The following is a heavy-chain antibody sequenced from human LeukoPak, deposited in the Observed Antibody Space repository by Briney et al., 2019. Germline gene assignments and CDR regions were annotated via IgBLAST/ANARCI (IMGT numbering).Heavy chain of an antibody. CDR2: ISSSSSYI. Sequence: KPGGSLRLSCAASGFTFSSYSMNWVRQAPGKGLECVSSISSSSSYIYYADSVKGRFTISRDNAKNSLYVQMNSLRAEDRAVYYCARDRAVAAPDYWGQGTLVTVSS. V-gene: IGHV3-21*01. D-gene: IGHD6-19*01. CDR1: GFTFSSYS. J-gene: IGHJ4*02. CDR3: ARDRAVAAPDY.